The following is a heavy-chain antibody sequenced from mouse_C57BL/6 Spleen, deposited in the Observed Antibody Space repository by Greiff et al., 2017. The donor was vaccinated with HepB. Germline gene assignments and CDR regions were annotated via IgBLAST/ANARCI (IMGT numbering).Heavy chain of an antibody. J-gene: IGHJ1*03. CDR2: IDPETGGT. Sequence: VQLQQSGAELVRPGASVTLSCKASGYTFTDYEMHWVKQTPVHGLEWIGAIDPETGGTAYNQKFKGKAILTAVKSSSTAYMELRSLTSEDSAVYYCTRYYGSSYWYFDVWGTGTTVTVSS. V-gene: IGHV1-15*01. CDR3: TRYYGSSYWYFDV. D-gene: IGHD1-1*01. CDR1: GYTFTDYE.